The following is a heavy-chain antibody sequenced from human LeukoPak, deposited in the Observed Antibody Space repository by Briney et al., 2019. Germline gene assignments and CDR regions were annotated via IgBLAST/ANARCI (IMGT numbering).Heavy chain of an antibody. CDR2: ISAGGGST. CDR3: AKDAQFTGGFDY. D-gene: IGHD3-16*01. CDR1: GFTFSSYA. J-gene: IGHJ4*02. Sequence: LAGGSLRLSCAASGFTFSSYAMSWVRQAPGKGLEWVSAISAGGGSTYYADSVKGRFTISRDNSKNTLYLQMSSLRAEDTAVYYCAKDAQFTGGFDYWGQGTLVSVSS. V-gene: IGHV3-23*01.